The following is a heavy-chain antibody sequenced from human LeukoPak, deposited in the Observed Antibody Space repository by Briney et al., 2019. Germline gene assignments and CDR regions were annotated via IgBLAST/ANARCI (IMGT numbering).Heavy chain of an antibody. V-gene: IGHV3-30-3*01. CDR3: ARDRDSSGWYEGFDC. Sequence: GGPLRLSCAASGFTFSSSAMPWVRQAPDKGLEWVAVISYDGSNKYYADSVKGRFTISRDNSKNTLYLQMNSLRADDTAVYYCARDRDSSGWYEGFDCWGQGTLVTVSS. D-gene: IGHD6-19*01. CDR2: ISYDGSNK. CDR1: GFTFSSSA. J-gene: IGHJ4*02.